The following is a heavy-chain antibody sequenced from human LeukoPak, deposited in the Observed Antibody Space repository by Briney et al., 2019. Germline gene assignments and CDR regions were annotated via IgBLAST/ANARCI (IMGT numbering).Heavy chain of an antibody. V-gene: IGHV3-7*01. CDR1: GFTFSSSW. Sequence: PGGSLRLSCAASGFTFSSSWMTWVRQAPGKGLEWVASIREDGSEKTSVDSVKGRFTISRDNAKNSLYLQMDSLRAEETAVYYCARGPTNGQAFDYWGQGTLVSVSS. CDR2: IREDGSEK. CDR3: ARGPTNGQAFDY. J-gene: IGHJ4*02. D-gene: IGHD2-8*01.